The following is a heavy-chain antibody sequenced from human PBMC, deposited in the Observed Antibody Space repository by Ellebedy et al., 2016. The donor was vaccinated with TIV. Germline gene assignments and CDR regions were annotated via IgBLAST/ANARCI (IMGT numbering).Heavy chain of an antibody. D-gene: IGHD2-21*02. J-gene: IGHJ3*02. CDR1: GGSFSGYY. CDR2: INHSGST. Sequence: GSLRLSXAVYGGSFSGYYWSWIRQPPGKGLEWIGEINHSGSTNYNPSLKSRVTISVDTSKNQFSLKLSSVTAADTAVYYCAREYCGGDCHHDAFDIWGQGTMVTVSS. V-gene: IGHV4-34*01. CDR3: AREYCGGDCHHDAFDI.